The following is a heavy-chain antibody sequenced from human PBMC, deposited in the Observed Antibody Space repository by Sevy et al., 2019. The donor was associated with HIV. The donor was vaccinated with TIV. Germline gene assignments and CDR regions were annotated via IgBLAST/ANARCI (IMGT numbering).Heavy chain of an antibody. J-gene: IGHJ5*02. CDR3: ARKGGAYDIGFDP. Sequence: GGSLRLSCVASGFSLSSYEMTWVRQTPGKGLEWVSSISRSGTTIYYGDSVEGRFTISRDNPKNSVYLQMNSLRVEDTAVYYCARKGGAYDIGFDPWGQGSLVTVSS. V-gene: IGHV3-48*03. CDR2: ISRSGTTI. CDR1: GFSLSSYE. D-gene: IGHD3-22*01.